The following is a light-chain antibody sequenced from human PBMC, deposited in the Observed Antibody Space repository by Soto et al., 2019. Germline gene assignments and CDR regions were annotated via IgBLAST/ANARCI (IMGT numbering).Light chain of an antibody. Sequence: QSALTQPPSASGSPGQSVTISCTGSSSNIGAGYDVHWYQQLPGTAPKLLLYGNSNRPSGVPDRFSGSKSGTSASLAITGLQAEDEADYCCQSYDSSLSGYVFGTGTKLTVL. V-gene: IGLV1-40*01. CDR1: SSNIGAGYD. CDR3: QSYDSSLSGYV. CDR2: GNS. J-gene: IGLJ1*01.